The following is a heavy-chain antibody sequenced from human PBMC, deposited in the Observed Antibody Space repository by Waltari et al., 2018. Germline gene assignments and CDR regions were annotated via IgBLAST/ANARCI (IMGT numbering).Heavy chain of an antibody. Sequence: QVQLVQSGAEVKNPGASLKVSCKASGYSFTGFHMHWVRRAPGQGLEWMGWINPNSGGTNYAQKFQGRVTMTRDTSISTAYMELSRLRSDDTAVYYCARVRVQQQLPLGYWGQGTLVTVSS. CDR1: GYSFTGFH. V-gene: IGHV1-2*02. J-gene: IGHJ4*02. CDR2: INPNSGGT. D-gene: IGHD6-13*01. CDR3: ARVRVQQQLPLGY.